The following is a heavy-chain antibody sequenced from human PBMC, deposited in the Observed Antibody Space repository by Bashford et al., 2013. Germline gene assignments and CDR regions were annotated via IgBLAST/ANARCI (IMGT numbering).Heavy chain of an antibody. CDR1: GGTFSSYA. CDR2: IIPIFGTA. V-gene: IGHV1-69*13. D-gene: IGHD2-15*01. J-gene: IGHJ5*02. Sequence: SVKVSCKASGGTFSSYAISWVRQAPGQGLEWMGGIIPIFGTANYAQKFQGRVTITADESTSTAYMELSSLRSEDTAVYYCARSPCSGGRCLPNWFDPWGQGTQVTVSS. CDR3: ARSPCSGGRCLPNWFDP.